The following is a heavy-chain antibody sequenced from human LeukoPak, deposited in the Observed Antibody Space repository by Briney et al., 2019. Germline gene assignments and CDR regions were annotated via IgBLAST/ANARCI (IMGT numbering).Heavy chain of an antibody. CDR3: AKAYGSGSGDFDY. Sequence: GGSLRLSCAASGFTFSSYGMHWDRQAPGKGLEWVAVISYDGSNKYYADSVKGRFTISRDNSKNTLYLQMNSLRAEDTAVYYCAKAYGSGSGDFDYWGQGTLVTVSS. V-gene: IGHV3-30*18. D-gene: IGHD3-10*01. J-gene: IGHJ4*02. CDR1: GFTFSSYG. CDR2: ISYDGSNK.